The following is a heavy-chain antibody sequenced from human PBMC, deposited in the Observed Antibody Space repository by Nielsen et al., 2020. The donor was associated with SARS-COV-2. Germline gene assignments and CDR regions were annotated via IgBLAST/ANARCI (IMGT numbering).Heavy chain of an antibody. Sequence: GGSLRLSCAASGFTFSSYGMHWVRQAPGKGLEWVAVIWYGGSNKYYADSVKGRFTISRDNAKNSLYLQMNSLRAEDTAVYYCAIIWSGYTDAFDIWGQGTMVTVSS. CDR3: AIIWSGYTDAFDI. V-gene: IGHV3-33*03. CDR1: GFTFSSYG. CDR2: IWYGGSNK. J-gene: IGHJ3*02. D-gene: IGHD3-3*01.